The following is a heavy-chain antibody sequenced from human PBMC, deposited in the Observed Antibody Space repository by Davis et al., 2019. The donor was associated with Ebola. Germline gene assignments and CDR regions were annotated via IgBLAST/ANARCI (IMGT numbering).Heavy chain of an antibody. CDR1: GFTFSTSW. Sequence: PGGSLRLSCAASGFTFSTSWMSWVRQTPAKGLEWVANINDDEREKYYVDSARGRFTISRDNVRNILYLEMSSLRVEDTAVYYCARAGSPGSVDLWGQGTLVTVSS. D-gene: IGHD3-10*01. J-gene: IGHJ5*02. V-gene: IGHV3-7*03. CDR2: INDDEREK. CDR3: ARAGSPGSVDL.